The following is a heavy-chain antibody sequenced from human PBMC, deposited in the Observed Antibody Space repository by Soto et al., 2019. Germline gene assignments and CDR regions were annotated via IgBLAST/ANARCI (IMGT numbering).Heavy chain of an antibody. CDR2: IYYSGST. CDR1: GGSISYYY. J-gene: IGHJ4*02. V-gene: IGHV4-59*01. D-gene: IGHD5-12*01. CDR3: ARRIVATETFDD. Sequence: PSETLSLTCTVSGGSISYYYWSWIRQPPGKELEWIGSIYYSGSTNYNPSLKSRVTISVDTSKNQFSLKLSSVTAADTAVYYCARRIVATETFDDWGQGTLVTVSS.